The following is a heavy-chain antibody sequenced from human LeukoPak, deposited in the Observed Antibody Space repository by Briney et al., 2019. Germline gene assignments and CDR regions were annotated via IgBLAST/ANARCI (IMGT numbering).Heavy chain of an antibody. CDR3: ARDYGAQSQGRFDY. V-gene: IGHV4-59*12. J-gene: IGHJ4*02. D-gene: IGHD3-10*01. CDR2: IYYSGST. CDR1: GGSISGYY. Sequence: PSETLSLTCTVSGGSISGYYWSWIRQPPGKGLEWIAYIYYSGSTNYNPSLKSRVTISVDRSKNQFSLKLSSVTAADTAVYYCARDYGAQSQGRFDYWGQGTLVTVSS.